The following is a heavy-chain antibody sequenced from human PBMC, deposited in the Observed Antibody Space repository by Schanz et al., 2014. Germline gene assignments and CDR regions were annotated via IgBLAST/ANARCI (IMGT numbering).Heavy chain of an antibody. CDR3: VRDSFFAFDY. Sequence: EVQLLESGGGLVEPGGSLRLSCAASGFTFSGFWMTWVRQAPGKGLEWVANIKKDGSEKYYVDSVKGRFTMSRDNAKNSVFLQMNSLRAEDTAVYYCVRDSFFAFDYWGQGTLVTVSS. CDR1: GFTFSGFW. D-gene: IGHD3-3*01. CDR2: IKKDGSEK. V-gene: IGHV3-7*01. J-gene: IGHJ4*02.